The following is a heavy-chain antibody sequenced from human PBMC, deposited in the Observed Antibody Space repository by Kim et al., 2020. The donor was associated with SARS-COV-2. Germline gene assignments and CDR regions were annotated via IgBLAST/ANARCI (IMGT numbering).Heavy chain of an antibody. V-gene: IGHV4-59*11. CDR3: ARDYSRPDGELGLDV. CDR2: IYSSRLT. Sequence: SETLSLTCTASGRHLSLLHPSCIPLPPSHALEWIGIIYSSRLTHHNPTLTSPVPISVYTSNHQFSLKLSSVPAAPTAVYYCARDYSRPDGELGLDVWGQG. J-gene: IGHJ6*02. CDR1: GRHLSLLH. D-gene: IGHD6-13*01.